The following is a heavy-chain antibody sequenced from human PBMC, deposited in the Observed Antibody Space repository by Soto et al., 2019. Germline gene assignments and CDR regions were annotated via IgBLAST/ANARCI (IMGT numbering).Heavy chain of an antibody. V-gene: IGHV5-51*01. J-gene: IGHJ4*02. CDR1: GYSFTSYW. Sequence: GESLKISCKGSGYSFTSYWIGWVRQMPGKGLEWMGIIYPGDSDTRYSPSFQGQVTISADKSISTAYLQWSSLKASDTAMYYCARSYYDFGSGYYFDYWGQGTLVTVSS. D-gene: IGHD3-3*01. CDR2: IYPGDSDT. CDR3: ARSYYDFGSGYYFDY.